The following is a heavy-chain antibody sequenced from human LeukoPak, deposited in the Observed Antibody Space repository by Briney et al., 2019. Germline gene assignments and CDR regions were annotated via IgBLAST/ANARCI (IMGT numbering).Heavy chain of an antibody. D-gene: IGHD3-22*01. V-gene: IGHV4-4*07. J-gene: IGHJ6*03. Sequence: SETLSLTCSVSGGAIISYYWSWIRHPAGKGPEWIGRIYPTGNTDSNPSLKTRVTMSTDLSKKQFSLRLRSVTAADTAVYYCARLKFYDSTGYSPGYYMDVWGKGTAVTVSS. CDR3: ARLKFYDSTGYSPGYYMDV. CDR1: GGAIISYY. CDR2: IYPTGNT.